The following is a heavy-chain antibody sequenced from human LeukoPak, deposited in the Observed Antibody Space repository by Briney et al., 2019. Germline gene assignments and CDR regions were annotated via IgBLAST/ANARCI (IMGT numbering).Heavy chain of an antibody. Sequence: GRSLRLSCAASGFTFSNYGMHWVRQAPGKGLEWVAVIWYDGSNEYYADSVKGRFTISRDNSKNTLYLQMNSLRAEDTAVYFCARGVTTADYWGQGTLVTVPS. CDR3: ARGVTTADY. J-gene: IGHJ4*02. CDR2: IWYDGSNE. V-gene: IGHV3-33*01. D-gene: IGHD4-11*01. CDR1: GFTFSNYG.